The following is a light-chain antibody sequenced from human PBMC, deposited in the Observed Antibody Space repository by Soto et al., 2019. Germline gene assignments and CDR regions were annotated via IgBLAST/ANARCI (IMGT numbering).Light chain of an antibody. Sequence: QSALTQPASVSGSPGQSITISCTGTSSDVGGYEFVSWYQQHPGKAPKLMIYEVSNRPSGVSSRFSGSKSGNTASLTISGLQADDEADYYGGSHTGSIYVFGTGTKVTVL. J-gene: IGLJ1*01. CDR3: GSHTGSIYV. V-gene: IGLV2-14*01. CDR2: EVS. CDR1: SSDVGGYEF.